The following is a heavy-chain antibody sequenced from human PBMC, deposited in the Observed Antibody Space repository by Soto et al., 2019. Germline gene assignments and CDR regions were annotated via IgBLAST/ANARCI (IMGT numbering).Heavy chain of an antibody. V-gene: IGHV3-23*01. CDR2: ISGSGGST. CDR3: AKGSQWALGDYYYMDV. J-gene: IGHJ6*03. Sequence: GGSLRLSCAASGFTFSSCAMTWVRQAPGKGLEWVSAISGSGGSTNYEDSVKGRFTISRDNSKNTLYLEMNSLRAEDTAVYYCAKGSQWALGDYYYMDVWGKGTTVTVSS. CDR1: GFTFSSCA. D-gene: IGHD1-26*01.